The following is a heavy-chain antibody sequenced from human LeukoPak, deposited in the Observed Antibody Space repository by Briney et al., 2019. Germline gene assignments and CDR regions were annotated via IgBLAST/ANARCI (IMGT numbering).Heavy chain of an antibody. J-gene: IGHJ1*01. Sequence: ASVKVSCKASGYTFTSYDINWVRQATGQGLEWMGWMDPNSGNTGYAQKFQGRVTITRNTSISTAYMELSSLRSEDTAVYYCARGHLFGGSGSYPEYFQHWGQGTLVTVSS. CDR1: GYTFTSYD. D-gene: IGHD1-26*01. CDR2: MDPNSGNT. V-gene: IGHV1-8*03. CDR3: ARGHLFGGSGSYPEYFQH.